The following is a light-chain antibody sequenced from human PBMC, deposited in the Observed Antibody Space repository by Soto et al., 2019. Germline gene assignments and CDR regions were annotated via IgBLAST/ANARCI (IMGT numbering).Light chain of an antibody. CDR1: RSDVGGYHY. Sequence: QSALTQPASVSGSPGQSITISCTGTRSDVGGYHYVSWYQHHPGKAPKLMIYEVSNRPSGVSNRFSGSKSGNTASLTISGLQAEDEADYFCSSYGSTSSRYVFGTGTKPTVL. CDR3: SSYGSTSSRYV. V-gene: IGLV2-14*01. J-gene: IGLJ1*01. CDR2: EVS.